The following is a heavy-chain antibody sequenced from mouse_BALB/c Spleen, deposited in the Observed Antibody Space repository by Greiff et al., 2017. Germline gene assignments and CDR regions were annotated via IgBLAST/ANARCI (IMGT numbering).Heavy chain of an antibody. J-gene: IGHJ3*01. V-gene: IGHV1-63*02. D-gene: IGHD2-4*01. CDR3: AREDYDEAY. CDR1: GYTFTNYW. Sequence: QVQLQQSGAELVRPGTSVKISCKASGYTFTNYWLGWVKQRPGHGLEWIGDVYPGGGYTNYNEKFKGKATLTADTSSSTAYMQLSSLTSEDSAVYFCAREDYDEAYWGQGTLVTVSA. CDR2: VYPGGGYT.